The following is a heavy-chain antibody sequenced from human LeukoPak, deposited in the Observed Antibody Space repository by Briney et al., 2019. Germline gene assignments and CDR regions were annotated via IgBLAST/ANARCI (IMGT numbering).Heavy chain of an antibody. D-gene: IGHD3-10*01. Sequence: PPGGSLRLSCAASGFTFSSYGMSWVRQAPGKGLEWVSAISGSGGSTYYADSVKGRFTISRDNSKNTLYLQMNSLRAEDTAVYYCAKECLLWFGELFSCFGYWGQGTLVTVSS. CDR2: ISGSGGST. CDR3: AKECLLWFGELFSCFGY. J-gene: IGHJ4*02. CDR1: GFTFSSYG. V-gene: IGHV3-23*01.